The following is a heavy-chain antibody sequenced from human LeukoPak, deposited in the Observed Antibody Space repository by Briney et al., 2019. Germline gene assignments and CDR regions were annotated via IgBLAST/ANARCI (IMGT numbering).Heavy chain of an antibody. CDR3: ARDADTAMVTGRFDK. J-gene: IGHJ4*02. Sequence: GGSLRLSCAASGFTFNTYSTNWVRQAPGKGLEWVSSISSSSSYMYYADSVRGRFTISRDNAKRSLYLQMNSLRAEDTAVYYRARDADTAMVTGRFDKWGQGTLVTVSS. CDR2: ISSSSSYM. D-gene: IGHD5-18*01. V-gene: IGHV3-21*01. CDR1: GFTFNTYS.